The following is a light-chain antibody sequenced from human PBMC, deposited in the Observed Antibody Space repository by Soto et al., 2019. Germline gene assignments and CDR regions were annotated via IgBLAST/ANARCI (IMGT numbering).Light chain of an antibody. V-gene: IGKV1-39*01. CDR3: QQSYSPTRT. CDR2: AAS. CDR1: QSISSY. J-gene: IGKJ3*01. Sequence: DIQMTQSPSSLSASVGDRVTITCRASQSISSYLNWYQQKPGKAPKLLIYAASSLQSGVPSRFSGSGSGTDFTLSSSGLQPEDFATYYCQQSYSPTRTFGPGTKVDIK.